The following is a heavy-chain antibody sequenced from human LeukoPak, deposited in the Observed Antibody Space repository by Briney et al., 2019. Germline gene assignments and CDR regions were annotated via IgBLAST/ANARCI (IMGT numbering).Heavy chain of an antibody. J-gene: IGHJ6*03. V-gene: IGHV3-23*01. Sequence: QRGGSLRLSCAASGFTFSSYAMSWVRQAPGRGLEWVSAISGSGGSTYYADSVKGRFTISRDNSKNTLYLQMNSLRAEDTAVYYCAKGAYSIYYYYYCMDVWGKGTTVTVSS. D-gene: IGHD4-11*01. CDR1: GFTFSSYA. CDR3: AKGAYSIYYYYYCMDV. CDR2: ISGSGGST.